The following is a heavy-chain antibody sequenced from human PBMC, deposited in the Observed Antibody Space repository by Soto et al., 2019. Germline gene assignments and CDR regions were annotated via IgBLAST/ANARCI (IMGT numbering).Heavy chain of an antibody. Sequence: GESLKISCKGSGYSFTSYWIGWVRQMPGKGLEWMGIIYPGDSDTRYSPSFQGQVTISADKSISTAYLQWSSLKASDTAMYYCARPARIDRGAEFASVAGSPGAFDIWGQGTMVTVSS. CDR2: IYPGDSDT. CDR3: ARPARIDRGAEFASVAGSPGAFDI. V-gene: IGHV5-51*01. D-gene: IGHD6-19*01. J-gene: IGHJ3*02. CDR1: GYSFTSYW.